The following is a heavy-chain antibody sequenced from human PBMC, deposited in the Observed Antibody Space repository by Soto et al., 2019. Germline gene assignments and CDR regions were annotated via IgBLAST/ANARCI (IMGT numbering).Heavy chain of an antibody. Sequence: ASVKVSCKASGYTFTTYGMSWVRQAPGQGLDWMGWISTYNGNTKYAEKFQGRVTMTTDTSTSTAYMELSSLRSDDTAVYYCAREGVPVKDAFDIWGQGTMVTVSS. V-gene: IGHV1-18*01. D-gene: IGHD2-2*01. CDR3: AREGVPVKDAFDI. CDR2: ISTYNGNT. J-gene: IGHJ3*02. CDR1: GYTFTTYG.